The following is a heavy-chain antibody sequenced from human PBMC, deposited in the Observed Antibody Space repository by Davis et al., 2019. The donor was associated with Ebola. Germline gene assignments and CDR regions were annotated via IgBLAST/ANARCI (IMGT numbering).Heavy chain of an antibody. CDR3: ARVLRFLEWGFDY. CDR1: GFTFSSYS. Sequence: GESLKISCAASGFTFSSYSMNWVRQAPGKGLEWVPSISSSSSYIYYADSVKGRFTISRDKAKNSLYLQMNSLRAEDTAVYYCARVLRFLEWGFDYWGQGTLVTVSS. J-gene: IGHJ4*02. CDR2: ISSSSSYI. D-gene: IGHD3-3*01. V-gene: IGHV3-21*01.